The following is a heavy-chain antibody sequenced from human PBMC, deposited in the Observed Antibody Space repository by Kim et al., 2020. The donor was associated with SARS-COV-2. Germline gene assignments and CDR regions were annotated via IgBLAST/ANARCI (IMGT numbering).Heavy chain of an antibody. V-gene: IGHV3-33*01. Sequence: GGSLRLSCAASGFTFSSYGMHWVRQAPGKGLEWVAVIWFDGRNEYYASSVKGRFTISRDNFKNTLYLQMNSLRVEDTGVYYCARDGGFVGYDIGTPFD. J-gene: IGHJ4*01. CDR1: GFTFSSYG. D-gene: IGHD5-12*01. CDR3: ARDGGFVGYDIGTPFD. CDR2: IWFDGRNE.